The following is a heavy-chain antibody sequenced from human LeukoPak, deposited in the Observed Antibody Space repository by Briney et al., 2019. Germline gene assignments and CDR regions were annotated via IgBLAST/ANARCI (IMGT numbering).Heavy chain of an antibody. J-gene: IGHJ4*02. CDR2: INPRGGST. Sequence: SVKVSCMASRYTFTSYYIHWVRQAPGQELEWMGIINPRGGSTSYEQKSQGRVTMTRDTCTSTVYMELSSLRSEDTAVYYCARVTSSGCFDYWGQGTLVTVSS. CDR1: RYTFTSYY. CDR3: ARVTSSGCFDY. V-gene: IGHV1-46*01. D-gene: IGHD6-19*01.